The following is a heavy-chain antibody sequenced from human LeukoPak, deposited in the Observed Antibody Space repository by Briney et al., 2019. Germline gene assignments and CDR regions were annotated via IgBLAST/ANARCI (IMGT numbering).Heavy chain of an antibody. Sequence: GGSLRLSCAASGFAFSSSAMSWVRQAPGKGLEWVSAISGSGGTTYYADSVKGRFTISRDNSKSTLYLHMNSLRAEDTAVYYCAKGVGGTYYYYYMDVWGKGTTVTVSS. D-gene: IGHD3-16*01. CDR1: GFAFSSSA. V-gene: IGHV3-23*01. CDR3: AKGVGGTYYYYYMDV. CDR2: ISGSGGTT. J-gene: IGHJ6*03.